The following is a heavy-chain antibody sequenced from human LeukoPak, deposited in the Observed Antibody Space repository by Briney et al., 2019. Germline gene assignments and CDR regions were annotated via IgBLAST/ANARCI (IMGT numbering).Heavy chain of an antibody. CDR3: ARGVYRDGYPYYFDY. V-gene: IGHV4-61*02. Sequence: TLSLTCTVSGGSISSGSYYWSWIRQPAGKGLEWIGSIYHTGSTYYNPSLKSRVTISVDTSKNQFSLKLSSVTAADTAVYYCARGVYRDGYPYYFDYWGQGTLVTVSS. CDR1: GGSISSGSYY. CDR2: IYHTGST. J-gene: IGHJ4*02. D-gene: IGHD5-24*01.